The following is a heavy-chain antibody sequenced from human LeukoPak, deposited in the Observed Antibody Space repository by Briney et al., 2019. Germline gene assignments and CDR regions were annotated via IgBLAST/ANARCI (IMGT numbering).Heavy chain of an antibody. Sequence: PGGSLRLSCAASGFTFTNAWMSWARQAPGKGLEWVGRIKRKTDGGTTDYAAPVKGRFTISRDDSKNTLYLQMSSLQAEDTAVYYCTTSGNAWDYFDYWGQGTLVTVSS. V-gene: IGHV3-15*01. J-gene: IGHJ4*02. CDR2: IKRKTDGGTT. D-gene: IGHD1-14*01. CDR3: TTSGNAWDYFDY. CDR1: GFTFTNAW.